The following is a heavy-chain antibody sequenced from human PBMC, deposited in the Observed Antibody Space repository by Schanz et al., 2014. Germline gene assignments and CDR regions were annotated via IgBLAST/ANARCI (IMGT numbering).Heavy chain of an antibody. J-gene: IGHJ4*02. D-gene: IGHD6-19*01. Sequence: EVQLVESGGGLIKPGGSLRLSCLASGFTFSTTWMNWVRQAPGKGLEWVSSISSSSMYIYQADSMRGRFTISRDNAKNSLYLQVNNLSAEDTAVYYCVRDKKGFVAVAGRAPFDYWGQGTLVTVSS. CDR3: VRDKKGFVAVAGRAPFDY. V-gene: IGHV3-21*01. CDR2: ISSSSMYI. CDR1: GFTFSTTW.